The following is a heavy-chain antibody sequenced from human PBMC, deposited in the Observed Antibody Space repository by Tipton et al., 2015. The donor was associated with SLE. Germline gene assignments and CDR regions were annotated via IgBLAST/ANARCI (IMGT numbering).Heavy chain of an antibody. Sequence: TLSLTCAVYGGSFSGYYWSWIRQPPGKGLEWIGEINHSGSTNYNPSLKSRVTISVDTSKNQFSLKLSSVTAADTAVYYCARGVLQYYYDSSGYYPYWGQGTLVTVSS. CDR2: INHSGST. V-gene: IGHV4-34*01. J-gene: IGHJ4*02. CDR1: GGSFSGYY. D-gene: IGHD3-22*01. CDR3: ARGVLQYYYDSSGYYPY.